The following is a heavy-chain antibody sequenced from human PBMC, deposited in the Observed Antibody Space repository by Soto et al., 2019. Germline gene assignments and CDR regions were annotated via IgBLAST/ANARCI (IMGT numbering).Heavy chain of an antibody. V-gene: IGHV1-18*01. CDR2: ISTYNGNT. D-gene: IGHD6-19*01. CDR1: GYTFTSSV. Sequence: ASVKVSCKASGYTFTSSVISWVRQAPGQGPEWMGWISTYNGNTNYAQNLQGRVTMTTDTSTSTAYMELRGLRSDDTAVYYCARTVAGYFDYWGQGTLVTVSS. J-gene: IGHJ4*02. CDR3: ARTVAGYFDY.